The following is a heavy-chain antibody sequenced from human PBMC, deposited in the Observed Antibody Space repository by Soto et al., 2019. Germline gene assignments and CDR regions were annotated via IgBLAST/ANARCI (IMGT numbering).Heavy chain of an antibody. CDR2: IDPSDSYT. CDR3: ARHVMRNKRFFDY. CDR1: GYSFTSYW. D-gene: IGHD1-1*01. J-gene: IGHJ4*02. V-gene: IGHV5-10-1*01. Sequence: GESLKISCKGSGYSFTSYWISWVRQMPGKGLEWMGRIDPSDSYTNYSPSFQGHVTISADKSIGTAYLQWSSLKASDTAMYYCARHVMRNKRFFDYWGQGTLVTVSS.